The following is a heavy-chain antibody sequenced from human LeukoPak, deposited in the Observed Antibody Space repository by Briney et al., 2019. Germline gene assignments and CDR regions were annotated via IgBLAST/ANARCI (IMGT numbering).Heavy chain of an antibody. Sequence: SETLSLTCTVSGASITSYHWSWIRQPAGKGLEWIGRMFYSGNTDYNPSLKSRLTMSIDTSKNQFSLKLSSVTAADTAVYFCAREVWDTAIYFWGQGTLVAVSS. V-gene: IGHV4-4*07. D-gene: IGHD5-18*01. CDR1: GASITSYH. CDR3: AREVWDTAIYF. J-gene: IGHJ4*02. CDR2: MFYSGNT.